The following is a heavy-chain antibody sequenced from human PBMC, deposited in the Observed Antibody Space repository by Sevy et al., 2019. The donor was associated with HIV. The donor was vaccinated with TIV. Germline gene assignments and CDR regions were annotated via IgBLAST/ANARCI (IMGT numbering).Heavy chain of an antibody. D-gene: IGHD3-10*01. J-gene: IGHJ3*01. Sequence: GGSLRLSCVASGFTFSHHGMHWVRQAPGRGLEWVAFVSFDGNTNYYKDSVKGRFTISRDNANNTLNLQMNSLRPDDTSIYYCAKDRGVRFQVIVDAFDFWGQGTMVTVSS. CDR2: VSFDGNTN. CDR1: GFTFSHHG. CDR3: AKDRGVRFQVIVDAFDF. V-gene: IGHV3-30*02.